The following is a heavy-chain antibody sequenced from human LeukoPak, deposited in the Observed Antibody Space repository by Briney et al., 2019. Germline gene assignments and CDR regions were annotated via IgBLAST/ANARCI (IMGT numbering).Heavy chain of an antibody. CDR1: GFTFSNYG. D-gene: IGHD4-4*01. V-gene: IGHV3-30*03. Sequence: TGGSLRLSCAAAGFTFSNYGMHWVRQAPGKALEWVAVISSDGSDKYYTDSVKGRFTISRDTSQNTHFLQMNGLRAEDTAVYFCARDHSNAFVYWGQGTLVTVSS. CDR2: ISSDGSDK. J-gene: IGHJ4*02. CDR3: ARDHSNAFVY.